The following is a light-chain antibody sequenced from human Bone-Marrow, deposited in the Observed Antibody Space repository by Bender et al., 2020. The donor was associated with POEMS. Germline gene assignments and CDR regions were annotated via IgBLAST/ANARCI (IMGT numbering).Light chain of an antibody. J-gene: IGLJ3*02. Sequence: QSALTQPASVSGSPGQSITISCTGISSDVGGYNYVSWYQQHPGKAPKLIVYDVINRPSGVSDRFSGSMSGSTASLTISGLQAEDEADYYCSSYTSSISWVFGGGTKVTVL. V-gene: IGLV2-14*01. CDR3: SSYTSSISWV. CDR1: SSDVGGYNY. CDR2: DVI.